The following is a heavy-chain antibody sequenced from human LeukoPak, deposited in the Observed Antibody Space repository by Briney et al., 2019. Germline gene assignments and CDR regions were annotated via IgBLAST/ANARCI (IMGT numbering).Heavy chain of an antibody. J-gene: IGHJ4*02. Sequence: SETLSLTCAVYGGSFSGYYWSWIRQPPGKGLEWIGEINHSGRTNYNPSLKSRVTISVDTSKNQFSLKLSSVTAADTAVYYCASLDYGDYLFDYWGQGTLVTVSS. D-gene: IGHD4-17*01. V-gene: IGHV4-34*01. CDR2: INHSGRT. CDR1: GGSFSGYY. CDR3: ASLDYGDYLFDY.